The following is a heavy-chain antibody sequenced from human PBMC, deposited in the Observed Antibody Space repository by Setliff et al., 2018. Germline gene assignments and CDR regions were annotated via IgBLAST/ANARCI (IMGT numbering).Heavy chain of an antibody. V-gene: IGHV3-23*01. CDR1: GFRFSSYA. CDR3: AKDLGVNFGELIA. J-gene: IGHJ5*02. D-gene: IGHD3-10*01. Sequence: GGSLRLSCVASGFRFSSYAMNWVRQAPGKGLEWVSGVSGSGVNTFYADSVKGRFTISRGDSKNTLYLQMNSLRTEDTALYYCAKDLGVNFGELIAWGQGTLVTVSS. CDR2: VSGSGVNT.